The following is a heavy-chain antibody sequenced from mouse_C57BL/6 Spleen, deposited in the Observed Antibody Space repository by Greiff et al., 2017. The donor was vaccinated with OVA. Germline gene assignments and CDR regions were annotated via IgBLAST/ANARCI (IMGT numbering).Heavy chain of an antibody. CDR2: INPSTGGT. D-gene: IGHD2-1*01. Sequence: EVQLQQSGPELVKPGASVKISCKASGYSFTGYYMNWVKQSPEKSLEWIGEINPSTGGTTYNQKFKAKATLTVDKSSSTAYMQLKSLTSEDSAGDYCSSGDYGNLGYWGQGTTLTVSA. J-gene: IGHJ2*01. CDR1: GYSFTGYY. V-gene: IGHV1-42*01. CDR3: SSGDYGNLGY.